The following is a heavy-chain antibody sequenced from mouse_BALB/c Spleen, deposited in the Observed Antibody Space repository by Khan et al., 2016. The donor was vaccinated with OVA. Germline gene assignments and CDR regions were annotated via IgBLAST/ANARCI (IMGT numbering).Heavy chain of an antibody. CDR2: FAPGCGRT. Sequence: DLVKPGASVKLSCKASGYTFTSYWINWIKQRPGQGLEWIGRFAPGCGRTYYNEIFKGKATLTVDTSSSTAYIQLSSLSSEDSAVXFCARSNYYGSSLYAMDYWGQGTSVTVSS. V-gene: IGHV1S41*01. CDR1: GYTFTSYW. D-gene: IGHD1-1*01. CDR3: ARSNYYGSSLYAMDY. J-gene: IGHJ4*01.